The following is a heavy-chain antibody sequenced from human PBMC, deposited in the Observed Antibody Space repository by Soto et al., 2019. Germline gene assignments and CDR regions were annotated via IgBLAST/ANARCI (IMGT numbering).Heavy chain of an antibody. J-gene: IGHJ4*02. D-gene: IGHD3-22*01. CDR1: GYTFTGYY. CDR3: ARVRGSNSYSSSFGY. V-gene: IGHV1-2*02. Sequence: ASVKVSCKASGYTFTGYYLHWLRQAPGQGLEWMGWINPNNGDTNYAQNFQGRVTMTRDTSISTAYMELSGLRSEDTAVYYCARVRGSNSYSSSFGYWGQRTLGT. CDR2: INPNNGDT.